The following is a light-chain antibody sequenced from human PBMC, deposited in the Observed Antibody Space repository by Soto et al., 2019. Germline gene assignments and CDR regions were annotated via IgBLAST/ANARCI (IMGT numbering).Light chain of an antibody. J-gene: IGLJ2*01. CDR1: SSNIGAGYD. CDR3: PSYDSSLRVVV. Sequence: QSVLTQPPSVSGAPGQRVTISCTGSSSNIGAGYDVHWYQQLPGTAPKLLIYGNSNRPSGVPDRFSGSKSGTSASLAITGLQAEDETDYYCPSYDSSLRVVVFGGGTKVTVL. V-gene: IGLV1-40*01. CDR2: GNS.